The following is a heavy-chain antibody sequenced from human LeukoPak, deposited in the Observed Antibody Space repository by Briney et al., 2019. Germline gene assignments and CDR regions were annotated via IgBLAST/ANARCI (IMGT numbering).Heavy chain of an antibody. CDR3: ARQFRDSSGYYSYYFDY. D-gene: IGHD3-22*01. J-gene: IGHJ4*02. CDR1: GYTITSYW. CDR2: IHPGDSDT. V-gene: IGHV5-51*01. Sequence: GESLKISCKGSGYTITSYWIGWVRQMPGKGLEWMGIIHPGDSDTRYSPSFQGQVTISADKSISTAYLQWSSLKASDTAMYYCARQFRDSSGYYSYYFDYWGQGTLVTVSS.